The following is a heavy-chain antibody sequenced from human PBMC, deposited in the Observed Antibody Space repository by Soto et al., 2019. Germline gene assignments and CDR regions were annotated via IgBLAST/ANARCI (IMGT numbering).Heavy chain of an antibody. Sequence: ASVKVSCKASGGTFSSYAISWVRQAPGQGLEWMGGIIPIFGTANYAQKFQGRVTITADESTSTAYMELSSLRSEDTAVYYCARGPRGYSYGHYFDYWGQGTLVTVSS. D-gene: IGHD5-18*01. CDR3: ARGPRGYSYGHYFDY. J-gene: IGHJ4*02. CDR1: GGTFSSYA. V-gene: IGHV1-69*13. CDR2: IIPIFGTA.